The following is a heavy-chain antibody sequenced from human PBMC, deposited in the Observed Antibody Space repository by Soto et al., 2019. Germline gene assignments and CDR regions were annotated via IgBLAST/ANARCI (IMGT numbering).Heavy chain of an antibody. J-gene: IGHJ5*02. D-gene: IGHD3-22*01. Sequence: ASLKVSCKASGDIFTSYGISWVRQAPGQGLEWMGWISAYNGNTNYAQKFQGRVTMTTDTSTSTAYMELRSLRSDDTAVYYCARDQEGITMIVGGTWGQGTLVTVSS. V-gene: IGHV1-18*01. CDR2: ISAYNGNT. CDR3: ARDQEGITMIVGGT. CDR1: GDIFTSYG.